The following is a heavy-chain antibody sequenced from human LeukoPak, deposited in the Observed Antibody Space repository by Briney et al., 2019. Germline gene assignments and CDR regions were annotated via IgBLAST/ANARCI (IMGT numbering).Heavy chain of an antibody. V-gene: IGHV4-30-4*01. J-gene: IGHJ4*02. CDR2: IYYSGST. Sequence: SETLSLTCTVSGGSISSGDYYWSWIRQPPGKGLEWIGYIYYSGSTYYNPSLKSRVTISVDTSKNQFSLKLSSVTAADTAVYYCARGNSGYDYFYFDYWGQGTLVTVSP. D-gene: IGHD5-12*01. CDR1: GGSISSGDYY. CDR3: ARGNSGYDYFYFDY.